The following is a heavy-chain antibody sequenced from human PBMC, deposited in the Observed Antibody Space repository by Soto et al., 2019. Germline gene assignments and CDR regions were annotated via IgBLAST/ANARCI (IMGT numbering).Heavy chain of an antibody. CDR3: AKDLAAPTSDGEYYFDY. V-gene: IGHV3-30*18. D-gene: IGHD6-13*01. CDR1: GFTFSSYG. J-gene: IGHJ4*02. CDR2: ISYDGSNK. Sequence: GGSLRLSCAASGFTFSSYGMHWVRQAPGKGLEWVAVISYDGSNKYYADSVKGRFTISRDNSKNTLYLQMNSLRAEDTAVYYCAKDLAAPTSDGEYYFDYWGQGTLVTVSS.